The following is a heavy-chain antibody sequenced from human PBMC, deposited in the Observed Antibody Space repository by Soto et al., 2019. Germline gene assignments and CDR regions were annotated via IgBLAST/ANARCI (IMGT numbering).Heavy chain of an antibody. CDR1: GFSFDMFA. CDR2: IGGADDT. V-gene: IGHV3-23*01. Sequence: GGSLRLSCAASGFSFDMFAMTWVRQTPGRGLQWVSSIGGADDTYYADSVRGRLTISRDNSKKMMFLQMNSLRIDDTAVYYCVKDRMDHNSVWDPFDVWGPGTVVTVSS. D-gene: IGHD1-20*01. J-gene: IGHJ3*01. CDR3: VKDRMDHNSVWDPFDV.